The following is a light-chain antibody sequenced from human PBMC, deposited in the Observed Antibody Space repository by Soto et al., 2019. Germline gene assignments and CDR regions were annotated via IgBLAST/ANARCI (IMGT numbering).Light chain of an antibody. Sequence: DIVLTHSPATLSLSPGERATLSCRASQSISSYLAWYQQKPGQAPRLLFYDASNRAAGIPARFSGSGSGTDFTLTISSLEPEDFAVYYCQQRSNWLWTFGQGTKVDIK. CDR1: QSISSY. V-gene: IGKV3-11*01. CDR2: DAS. J-gene: IGKJ1*01. CDR3: QQRSNWLWT.